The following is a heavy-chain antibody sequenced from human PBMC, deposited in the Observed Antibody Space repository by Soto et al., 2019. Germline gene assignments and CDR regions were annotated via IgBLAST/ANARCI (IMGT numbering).Heavy chain of an antibody. CDR1: GGSISSYY. J-gene: IGHJ4*02. D-gene: IGHD1-20*01. Sequence: PSETLSLTCTVSGGSISSYYWSWIRQPPGKALEWIGFIYYSGSTNYNPSLKSRVTISVDMSKNQFSLKLSSVTAADTAVYYCACLPVVITGTYFDYWGQGTLVTVSS. CDR3: ACLPVVITGTYFDY. V-gene: IGHV4-59*08. CDR2: IYYSGST.